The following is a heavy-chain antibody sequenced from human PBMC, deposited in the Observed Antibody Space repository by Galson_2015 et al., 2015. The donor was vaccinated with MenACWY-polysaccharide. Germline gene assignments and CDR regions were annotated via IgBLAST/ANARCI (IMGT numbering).Heavy chain of an antibody. CDR1: GFTFSTYW. D-gene: IGHD5-24*01. Sequence: SLRLSCAASGFTFSTYWMTWVRQAPGKGLEWVANIKQDGSEKYYVDSVKGRFTLSRDNAENSLYLQMNSLRAEDTAVYYCATAPSLHVGQHWGQGTLVIVSS. CDR3: ATAPSLHVGQH. J-gene: IGHJ1*01. CDR2: IKQDGSEK. V-gene: IGHV3-7*01.